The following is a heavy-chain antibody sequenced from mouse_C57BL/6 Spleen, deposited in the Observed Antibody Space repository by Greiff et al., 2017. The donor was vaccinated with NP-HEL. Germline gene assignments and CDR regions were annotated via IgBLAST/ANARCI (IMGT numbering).Heavy chain of an antibody. CDR3: ARGIYYSGSSYVNCAMGG. Sequence: VQLQQSGAELARPGASVKLSCKASGYTFTSYGISWVKQRTGQGLEWIGEIYPRSGNTYYNEKFKGKATLTADKSSSTAYMELRSLTSEDSAVYFCARGIYYSGSSYVNCAMGGGGQGTSVTVSS. V-gene: IGHV1-81*01. J-gene: IGHJ4*01. D-gene: IGHD1-1*01. CDR1: GYTFTSYG. CDR2: IYPRSGNT.